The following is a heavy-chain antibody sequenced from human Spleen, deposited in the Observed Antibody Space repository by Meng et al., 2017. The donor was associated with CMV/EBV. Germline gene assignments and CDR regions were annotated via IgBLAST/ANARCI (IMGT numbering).Heavy chain of an antibody. CDR2: ISAYNGNT. V-gene: IGHV1-18*01. J-gene: IGHJ5*02. CDR1: GYTFTSYG. D-gene: IGHD2-15*01. CDR3: ARGYCSGGSCFEVDP. Sequence: ASVKVSCKASGYTFTSYGISWVRQAPGQGLEWMGWISAYNGNTNYAQKLQGRVTMTRDTSISTAYMELSRLRSDDTAVYYCARGYCSGGSCFEVDPWGQGTLVTVSS.